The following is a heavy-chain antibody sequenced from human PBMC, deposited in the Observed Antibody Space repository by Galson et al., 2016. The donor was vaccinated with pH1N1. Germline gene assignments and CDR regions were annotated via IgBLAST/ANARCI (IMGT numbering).Heavy chain of an antibody. CDR1: GYTFTGNY. CDR2: INPDSGGT. D-gene: IGHD5-12*01. V-gene: IGHV1-2*02. Sequence: SVKVSCKASGYTFTGNYVHWVRQAPGQGLEWMGWINPDSGGTNYAQRFQGRVTMTRDTSISTAYMELSRLTSDDTAVYYCTRVGRLHSDFDPWGQGTLVTVSS. J-gene: IGHJ5*02. CDR3: TRVGRLHSDFDP.